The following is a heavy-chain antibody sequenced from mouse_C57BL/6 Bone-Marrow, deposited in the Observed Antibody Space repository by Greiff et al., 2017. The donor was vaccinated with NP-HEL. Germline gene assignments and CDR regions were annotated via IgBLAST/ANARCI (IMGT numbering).Heavy chain of an antibody. D-gene: IGHD1-1*01. V-gene: IGHV5-6*01. J-gene: IGHJ3*01. CDR3: ARNYYGSSSGFAY. CDR2: ISSGGSYT. CDR1: GFTFSSYG. Sequence: EVQLVESGGDLVKPGGSLKLSCAASGFTFSSYGMSWVRQTPDKRLEWVATISSGGSYTYYPDSVKGRFTISRDNAKNTLYLQMSSLKSEDTAMYDCARNYYGSSSGFAYWGQGTLVTVSA.